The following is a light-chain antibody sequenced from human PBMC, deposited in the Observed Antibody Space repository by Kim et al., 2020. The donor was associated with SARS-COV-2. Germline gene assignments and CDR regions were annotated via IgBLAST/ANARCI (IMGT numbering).Light chain of an antibody. CDR3: RSFTSSNTVL. Sequence: GQSITIACTGTSRDVGGYDYGSWYQQHPGKAPKVMIYDVSKRPSGVSNRFSGSKSGNTASLTISGLQAEDEADYYCRSFTSSNTVLFGGGTQLTVL. J-gene: IGLJ2*01. CDR1: SRDVGGYDY. CDR2: DVS. V-gene: IGLV2-14*04.